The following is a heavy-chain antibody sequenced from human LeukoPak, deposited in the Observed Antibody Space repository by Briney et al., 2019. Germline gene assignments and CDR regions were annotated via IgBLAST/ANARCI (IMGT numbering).Heavy chain of an antibody. CDR3: ARRERFLNNWFDP. D-gene: IGHD1-26*01. CDR1: GGSISSSSYY. V-gene: IGHV4-39*01. J-gene: IGHJ5*02. Sequence: SETLSLTCTVSGGSISSSSYYWGWIRQPPGKGLERIGSIYYSGSTYYNPSLKSRVTISVDTSKNQFSLKLSSVTAADTAVYYCARRERFLNNWFDPWGQGTLVTVSS. CDR2: IYYSGST.